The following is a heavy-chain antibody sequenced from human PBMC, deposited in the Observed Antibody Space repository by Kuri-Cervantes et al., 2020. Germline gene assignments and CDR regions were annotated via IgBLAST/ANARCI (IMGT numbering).Heavy chain of an antibody. V-gene: IGHV4-34*01. CDR1: GGSFSGYY. Sequence: GSLRLSCAVYGGSFSGYYWSWIRQPPGKGLEWIGEINHSGSTNYNPSLKSRVTISVDTSKNQFSLKLSSVTAAGTAVYYCARARGLRLFDYWGQGTLVTVSS. J-gene: IGHJ4*02. D-gene: IGHD5-12*01. CDR3: ARARGLRLFDY. CDR2: INHSGST.